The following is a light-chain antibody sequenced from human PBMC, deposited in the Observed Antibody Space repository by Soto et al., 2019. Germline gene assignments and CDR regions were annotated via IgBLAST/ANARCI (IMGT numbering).Light chain of an antibody. Sequence: QSVLTQPPSVSGSPGQSVAISCTGTSSDVGSSNGVSWYQQPPGTAPKLMIYDVSNRPSGVPDRFSGSKSGNTASLTISGLQAEDEADYYCSSYTTSSTYVFGAGTKVTVL. CDR2: DVS. CDR3: SSYTTSSTYV. CDR1: SSDVGSSNG. V-gene: IGLV2-18*02. J-gene: IGLJ1*01.